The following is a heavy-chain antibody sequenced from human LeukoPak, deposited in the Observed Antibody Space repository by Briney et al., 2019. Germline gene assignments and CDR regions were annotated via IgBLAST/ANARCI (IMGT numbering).Heavy chain of an antibody. CDR1: GYTFTSYG. CDR2: ISAYKGNT. V-gene: IGHV1-18*01. CDR3: ARDFPTYCSGGSCYSYYYYYGMDV. J-gene: IGHJ6*02. D-gene: IGHD2-15*01. Sequence: ASVKVSCKASGYTFTSYGISWVRQAPGQGLEWMGWISAYKGNTNYAQKLQGRVTMATDTSTSTAYMELRSLRSDDTAVYYCARDFPTYCSGGSCYSYYYYYGMDVWGQGTTVTVSS.